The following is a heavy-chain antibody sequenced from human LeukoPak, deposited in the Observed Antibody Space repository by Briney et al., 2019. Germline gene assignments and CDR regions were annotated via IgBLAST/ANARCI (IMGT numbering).Heavy chain of an antibody. CDR1: GYSISSGYY. J-gene: IGHJ3*02. D-gene: IGHD3-22*01. V-gene: IGHV3-20*04. CDR3: ASDRRSDSSGYAFDI. CDR2: INWNGDNT. Sequence: ETLSLTCTVSGYSISSGYYWGWIRQPPGKGLEWVSGINWNGDNTVYADSVKGRFTISRDNAKNSLYLQMNSLGAEDTAFYYCASDRRSDSSGYAFDIWGQGTMVTVSS.